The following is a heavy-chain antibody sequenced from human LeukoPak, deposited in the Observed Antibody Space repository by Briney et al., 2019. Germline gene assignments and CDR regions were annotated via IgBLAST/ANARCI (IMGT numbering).Heavy chain of an antibody. CDR1: GGPINNGAYY. CDR3: ARHIVGAPGFDY. V-gene: IGHV4-31*03. D-gene: IGHD1-26*01. CDR2: IYYSGST. J-gene: IGHJ4*02. Sequence: SETLSLTCTVSGGPINNGAYYWSWIRQHPGKGLEWIRYIYYSGSTYYNPSLKSRLTISVNTSTNQFSLNLSSVTAADTAVYYCARHIVGAPGFDYWGQGTLVTVSS.